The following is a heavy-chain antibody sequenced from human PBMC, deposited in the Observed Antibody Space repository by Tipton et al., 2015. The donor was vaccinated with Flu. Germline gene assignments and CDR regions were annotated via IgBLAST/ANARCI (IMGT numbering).Heavy chain of an antibody. CDR3: ARVSSSSSWSQDWYFDL. CDR2: IYYSGST. V-gene: IGHV4-59*01. J-gene: IGHJ2*01. CDR1: GGSISSYY. D-gene: IGHD6-13*01. Sequence: GLVKPSETLSPTCTVSGGSISSYYWSWIRQPPGKGLEWIGYIYYSGSTNYNPSLKSRVTISVDTSKNQFSLKLSSVTAADTAVYYCARVSSSSSWSQDWYFDLWGRGTLVTVSS.